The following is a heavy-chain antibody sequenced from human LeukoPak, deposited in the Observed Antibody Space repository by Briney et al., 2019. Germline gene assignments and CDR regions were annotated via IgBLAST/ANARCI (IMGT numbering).Heavy chain of an antibody. J-gene: IGHJ4*02. CDR2: IYYSGST. CDR1: GGSISSSSYY. CDR3: ASLMYRYCSGGSCYSGDFDY. Sequence: PSETLSLTCTVSGGSISSSSYYWGWIRQPPGKGLEWIGSIYYSGSTNYNPSLKSRVTISVDTSKNQFSLKLSSVTAADTAVYYCASLMYRYCSGGSCYSGDFDYWGQGTRVTVSS. V-gene: IGHV4-39*07. D-gene: IGHD2-15*01.